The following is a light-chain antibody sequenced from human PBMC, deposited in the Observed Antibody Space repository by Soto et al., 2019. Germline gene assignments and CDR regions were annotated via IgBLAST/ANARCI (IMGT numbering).Light chain of an antibody. CDR2: EVS. CDR3: SSYTSSRPYG. Sequence: QSALTQPPSVAGSPGQSVTISCTGTSSDVGSYNRVSWYQQPPGTAPKLMIYEVSNRPSGVPDRLSGSKSGDTASLTISGLQAEDEADYDCSSYTSSRPYGFGTGTKLTVL. J-gene: IGLJ1*01. CDR1: SSDVGSYNR. V-gene: IGLV2-18*02.